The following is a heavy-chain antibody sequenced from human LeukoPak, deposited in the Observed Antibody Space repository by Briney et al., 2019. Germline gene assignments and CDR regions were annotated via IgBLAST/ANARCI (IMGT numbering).Heavy chain of an antibody. D-gene: IGHD3-10*01. CDR1: GGSVSSNNSY. CDR3: ARDFGERDYKDAFDV. Sequence: SETLSLTCTVSGGSVSSNNSYWSWIRQPPGKGLEWIGYIYYGEGTYYNPSLRGRTVISADTSKNQFSLEMKSVTAADTAVYFCARDFGERDYKDAFDVWGQGTLVTVSS. V-gene: IGHV4-30-4*01. CDR2: IYYGEGT. J-gene: IGHJ3*01.